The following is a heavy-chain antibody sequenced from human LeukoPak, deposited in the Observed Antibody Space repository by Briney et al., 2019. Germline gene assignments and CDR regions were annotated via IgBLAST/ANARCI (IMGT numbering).Heavy chain of an antibody. CDR1: GFTFSSYA. CDR2: ISYDGSNK. Sequence: PGGSLRLPCAASGFTFSSYAMHWVRQAPGKGLEWVAVISYDGSNKYYADSVKGRFTISRDNSKNTLYLQMNSLRAEDTAVYYCARDRGTALYCSGGSCWDGNPGTSILDPWGQGTLVTVSS. D-gene: IGHD2-15*01. J-gene: IGHJ5*02. CDR3: ARDRGTALYCSGGSCWDGNPGTSILDP. V-gene: IGHV3-30*04.